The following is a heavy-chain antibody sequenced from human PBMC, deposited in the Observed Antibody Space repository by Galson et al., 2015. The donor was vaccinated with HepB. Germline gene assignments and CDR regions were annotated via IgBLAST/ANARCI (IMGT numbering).Heavy chain of an antibody. D-gene: IGHD3-3*01. Sequence: SLRLSCAASGFTFSDYYMSWIRQAPGKGLEWVSYISSSGSTIYYADSVKGRFTISRDNAKNSLYLQMNSLRAEDTAVYYCAREFSSRPFFGVPSEHYYYMDVWGKGTTLTVSS. CDR3: AREFSSRPFFGVPSEHYYYMDV. CDR2: ISSSGSTI. J-gene: IGHJ6*03. V-gene: IGHV3-11*01. CDR1: GFTFSDYY.